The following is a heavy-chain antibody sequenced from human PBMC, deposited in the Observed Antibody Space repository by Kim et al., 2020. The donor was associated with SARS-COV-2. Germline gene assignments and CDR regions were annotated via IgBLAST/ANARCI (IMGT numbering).Heavy chain of an antibody. V-gene: IGHV3-13*01. CDR3: ARGNGYLHYYYYMDV. J-gene: IGHJ6*03. D-gene: IGHD5-18*01. CDR1: GFTFSNYD. Sequence: GGSLRLSCAASGFTFSNYDMHWVRQATGKGLEWVSAIGTAGDTYYPGSVKGRFTISRENAKNSLYLQMNTLRACDTAVYYCARGNGYLHYYYYMDVWGK. CDR2: IGTAGDT.